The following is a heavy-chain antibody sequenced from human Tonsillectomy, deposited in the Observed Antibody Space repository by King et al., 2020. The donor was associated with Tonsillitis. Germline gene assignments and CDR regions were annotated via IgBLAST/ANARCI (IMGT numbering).Heavy chain of an antibody. CDR1: GFTFSSYA. CDR2: IGGSGTST. D-gene: IGHD5-24*01. V-gene: IGHV3-23*04. Sequence: VQLVESGGGLVQPGGSLRLSCAASGFTFSSYAMNWVRQAPGKGLEWVSAIGGSGTSTHYADSVKGRFTISRDDSNKTLYLQMNSLRAEDTAVYYCAKLRWLQAFDYWGQGTLVTVSS. CDR3: AKLRWLQAFDY. J-gene: IGHJ4*02.